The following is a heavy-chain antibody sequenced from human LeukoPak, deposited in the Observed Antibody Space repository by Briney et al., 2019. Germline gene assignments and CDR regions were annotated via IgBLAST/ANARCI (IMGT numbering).Heavy chain of an antibody. CDR3: ARGQMTTLSTWIRLLFDP. Sequence: SETLSLTCTVSGGSFRSGNYYWSWIRQPAGKGLEWIGYIYDSGSTNYNPSLKSRVTISVDTSKNQFSLKLTSVTAADTAVYYCARGQMTTLSTWIRLLFDPWGQGTLVTVSS. J-gene: IGHJ5*02. D-gene: IGHD5-18*01. V-gene: IGHV4-61*10. CDR1: GGSFRSGNYY. CDR2: IYDSGST.